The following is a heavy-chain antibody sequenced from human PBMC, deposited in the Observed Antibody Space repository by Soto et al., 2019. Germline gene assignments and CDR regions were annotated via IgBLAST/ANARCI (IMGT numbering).Heavy chain of an antibody. J-gene: IGHJ4*02. CDR2: ISSSGSTI. Sequence: GGSLRLSCAASGFTFSDYYMSWIRQAPGKGLEWVSYISSSGSTIYYADSVKGRFTISRDNAKNSLYLQMNSLRAEDTAVYYCARPDIEYSSSPSYYWGQGTLVTVSS. V-gene: IGHV3-11*01. D-gene: IGHD6-6*01. CDR3: ARPDIEYSSSPSYY. CDR1: GFTFSDYY.